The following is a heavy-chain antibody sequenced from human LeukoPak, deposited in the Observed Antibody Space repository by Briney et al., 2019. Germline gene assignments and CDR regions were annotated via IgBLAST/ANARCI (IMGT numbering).Heavy chain of an antibody. D-gene: IGHD6-13*01. J-gene: IGHJ4*02. CDR1: GGSISSYY. V-gene: IGHV4-59*01. Sequence: SSETLSLTCAVSGGSISSYYWSWIRQPPGRGLEWIGSIHYSGSTSYNSSLKSRVTISVDTSKNQFSLKLNSVTPADTAVYYCARQVYSSSWSYYFEYWGQGTLVTVSS. CDR3: ARQVYSSSWSYYFEY. CDR2: IHYSGST.